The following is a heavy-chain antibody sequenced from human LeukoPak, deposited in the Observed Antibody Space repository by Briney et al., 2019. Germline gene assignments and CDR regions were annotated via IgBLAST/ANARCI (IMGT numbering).Heavy chain of an antibody. CDR2: MNPNSGNT. CDR1: GYTFTSYD. Sequence: ASVKVASKASGYTFTSYDINWERQATGQGLEWMGWMNPNSGNTGYAQKFQGRVTMTRNTSISTAYMELSSLTSEDTAVYYCARSNPLYAFDIWGQGTMVTVSS. V-gene: IGHV1-8*01. J-gene: IGHJ3*02. CDR3: ARSNPLYAFDI.